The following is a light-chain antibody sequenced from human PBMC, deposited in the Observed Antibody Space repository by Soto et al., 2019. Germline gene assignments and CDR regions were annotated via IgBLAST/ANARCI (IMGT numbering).Light chain of an antibody. CDR2: WAS. V-gene: IGKV4-1*01. Sequence: DIVMTQSPDSLAVSLGERATINCKSSQSVLYSSNNKNYLAWYQQKPGQPPKLLIYWASTRESGVPDRFSGSESGTDFTLTISSLQAEDVAVYYCQQYYSTPQYTFGQGTKLEIK. J-gene: IGKJ2*01. CDR3: QQYYSTPQYT. CDR1: QSVLYSSNNKNY.